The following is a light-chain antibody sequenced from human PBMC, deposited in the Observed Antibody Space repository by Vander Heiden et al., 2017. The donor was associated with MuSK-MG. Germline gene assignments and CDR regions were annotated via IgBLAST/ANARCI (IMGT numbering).Light chain of an antibody. CDR2: DVS. CDR3: SSYTSSSSRV. V-gene: IGLV2-14*01. Sequence: QSALTQPASVSGSPGQSSTISCTGTSSAVGGYNYVSWYQQHPGKAPKLMIYDVSNRPSGGSNRFSGSKSGNTASLTISGLQAEDEADYYCSSYTSSSSRVFGTGTKVTVL. J-gene: IGLJ1*01. CDR1: SSAVGGYNY.